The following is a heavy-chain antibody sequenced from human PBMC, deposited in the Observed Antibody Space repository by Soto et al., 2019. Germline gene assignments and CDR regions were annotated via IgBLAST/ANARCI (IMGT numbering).Heavy chain of an antibody. D-gene: IGHD2-21*02. CDR1: GGSICSSSYY. CDR3: ARHTVMKGGFVVVTAIPVACDH. Sequence: QLQLQESGPGLVKPSETLSLTCTVSGGSICSSSYYWGWIRQPPGKGLEWIGSISYSGSTYYNPSLKSRVTISVETSKNQFPLKLSSVTAADTAVYYCARHTVMKGGFVVVTAIPVACDHWCQGTLVTVSS. CDR2: ISYSGST. J-gene: IGHJ4*02. V-gene: IGHV4-39*01.